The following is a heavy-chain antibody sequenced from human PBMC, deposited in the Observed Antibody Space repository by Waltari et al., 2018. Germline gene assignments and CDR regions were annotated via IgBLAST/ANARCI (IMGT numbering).Heavy chain of an antibody. D-gene: IGHD5-18*01. CDR2: IYPGDSNT. CDR1: GYSFAKYW. CDR3: ARQNIHSYGYGYFDF. Sequence: EVQLEQSGAEVKKPGESLKISCNGSGYSFAKYWIGWVRQMPGKGLEWMGVIYPGDSNTNYRLSFQGQFTISADTSISTAYLQWSSLKASDTAIYFCARQNIHSYGYGYFDFWGQGTLVTVSS. V-gene: IGHV5-51*01. J-gene: IGHJ4*02.